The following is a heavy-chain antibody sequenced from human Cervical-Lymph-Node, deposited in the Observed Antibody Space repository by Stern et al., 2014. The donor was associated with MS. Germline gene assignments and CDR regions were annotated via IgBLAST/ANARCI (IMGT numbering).Heavy chain of an antibody. CDR1: GGSLSTLD. D-gene: IGHD6-13*01. Sequence: QLVQSGAEVKRPESSVKVSCKTSGGSLSTLDISWVRQAPGQGLEWVGEIMPLLCTAHYAQKFKGRLTITADDSTSTVYMELSSLKSEDTAIYFCARHQAGIAANWGQGTLVTVTS. CDR2: IMPLLCTA. J-gene: IGHJ1*01. V-gene: IGHV1-69*19. CDR3: ARHQAGIAAN.